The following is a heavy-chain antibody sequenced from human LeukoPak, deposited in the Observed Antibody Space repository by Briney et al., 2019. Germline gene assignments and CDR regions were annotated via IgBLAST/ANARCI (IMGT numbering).Heavy chain of an antibody. CDR1: GFTFSSYS. D-gene: IGHD2-21*02. CDR2: INSSRSTI. Sequence: GGSLRLSCAASGFTFSSYSMHWVRQAPGKGLEWVSYINSSRSTIYYADSVKGRFTISRDNSKNTLNLQMNNLRVEDTAVYYCARVMTAITNWFDPWGQGTLVTVSS. CDR3: ARVMTAITNWFDP. J-gene: IGHJ5*02. V-gene: IGHV3-48*01.